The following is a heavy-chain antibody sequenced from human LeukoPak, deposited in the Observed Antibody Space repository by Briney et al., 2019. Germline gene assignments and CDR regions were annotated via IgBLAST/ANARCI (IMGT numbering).Heavy chain of an antibody. CDR2: INSDGSST. CDR3: ARVGNWGSPPTY. V-gene: IGHV3-74*01. CDR1: GFTFSSSW. J-gene: IGHJ4*02. D-gene: IGHD7-27*01. Sequence: SGGSLRLSCAAPGFTFSSSWMHWVRQAPGKGLGWVSRINSDGSSTSYADSVKGRFTISRDNAKNTLYLQMNSLRAEDTAVYYCARVGNWGSPPTYWGQGTLVTVSS.